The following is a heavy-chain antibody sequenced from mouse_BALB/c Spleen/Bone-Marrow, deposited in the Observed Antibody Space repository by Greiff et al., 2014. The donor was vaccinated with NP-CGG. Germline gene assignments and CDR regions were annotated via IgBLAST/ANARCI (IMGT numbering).Heavy chain of an antibody. V-gene: IGHV1-54*01. D-gene: IGHD1-1*01. CDR3: ARELVRGMDY. CDR1: GYAFTNYW. J-gene: IGHJ4*01. CDR2: INPGSGGI. Sequence: LEESGAELVRPGTSAKVSCKASGYAFTNYWIEWIKQRPGQGLEWIGVINPGSGGINYNEKFKGKATLTADKSSSTAYMQLSSLTSDDSAVYFCARELVRGMDYWGQGTSVTVSS.